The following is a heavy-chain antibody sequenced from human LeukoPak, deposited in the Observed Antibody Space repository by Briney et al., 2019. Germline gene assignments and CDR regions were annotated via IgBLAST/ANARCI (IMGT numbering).Heavy chain of an antibody. CDR1: GGSISSGDYY. J-gene: IGHJ3*02. V-gene: IGHV4-30-4*01. D-gene: IGHD3-16*01. CDR3: ASTGYDYVPDAFDI. Sequence: SETLSLTCTVSGGSISSGDYYWSWTRQPPGKGLEWIGYIYYSGSTYYNPSLKSRVTLSVDTSKNQFSLKLSSVTAADTAVYYCASTGYDYVPDAFDIWGQGTMVTVSS. CDR2: IYYSGST.